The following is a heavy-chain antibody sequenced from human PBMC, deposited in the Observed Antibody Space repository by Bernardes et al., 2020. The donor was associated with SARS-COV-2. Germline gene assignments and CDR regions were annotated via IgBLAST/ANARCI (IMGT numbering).Heavy chain of an antibody. CDR1: GFTFSSYA. V-gene: IGHV3-23*01. J-gene: IGHJ4*02. CDR2: ISGSGGST. D-gene: IGHD3-22*01. Sequence: GGSLRLSCAASGFTFSSYAMSWVRKAPGKGLEWVSAISGSGGSTYYADSVKGRFTISRDNSKNTLYLQMNSLRAEDTAVYYCAKDLYYYDSSAARGYVDYWGQGTLVTVSS. CDR3: AKDLYYYDSSAARGYVDY.